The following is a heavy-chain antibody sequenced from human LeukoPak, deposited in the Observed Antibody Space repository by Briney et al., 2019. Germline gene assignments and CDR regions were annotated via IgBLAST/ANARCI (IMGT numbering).Heavy chain of an antibody. CDR3: ARVGRIVVVPAASYYYYYMDV. J-gene: IGHJ6*03. V-gene: IGHV1-18*01. CDR1: GYTFTSYG. D-gene: IGHD2-2*01. CDR2: ISAYNGNT. Sequence: ASVKVSCKASGYTFTSYGISWVRQAPGQGLEWMGWISAYNGNTNYAQKLQGRVTMTTDTSTSTAYMELRSPRSDDTAVYYCARVGRIVVVPAASYYYYYMDVWGKGTTVTVSS.